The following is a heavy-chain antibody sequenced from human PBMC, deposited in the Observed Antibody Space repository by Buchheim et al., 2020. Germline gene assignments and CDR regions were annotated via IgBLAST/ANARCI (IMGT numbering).Heavy chain of an antibody. J-gene: IGHJ5*02. Sequence: QVQLQESGPGLVKPSETLSLTCTVSGGSISSYYWSWIRQPPGKGLEWIGYIYYSGSTNYNPSLKSRVTISVDTSKNQISLNLSSVTAADTAVYYCARDSPYCTNGVCYAHNWFDPWGQGTL. CDR1: GGSISSYY. CDR2: IYYSGST. V-gene: IGHV4-59*01. CDR3: ARDSPYCTNGVCYAHNWFDP. D-gene: IGHD2-8*01.